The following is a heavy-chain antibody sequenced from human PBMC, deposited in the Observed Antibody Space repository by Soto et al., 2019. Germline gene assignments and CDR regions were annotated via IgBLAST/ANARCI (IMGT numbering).Heavy chain of an antibody. CDR2: ISAYNGNT. D-gene: IGHD6-6*01. V-gene: IGHV1-18*04. Sequence: ASVKVSCKASGYTFTSYGISWVRQAPGQGLEWMGWISAYNGNTNYAQKLQGRVTMTTDTSTSTAYMELRSLRSDDTAVYYCARHQLVGDLEGYYGMDVWGQGTTVTVSS. CDR1: GYTFTSYG. CDR3: ARHQLVGDLEGYYGMDV. J-gene: IGHJ6*02.